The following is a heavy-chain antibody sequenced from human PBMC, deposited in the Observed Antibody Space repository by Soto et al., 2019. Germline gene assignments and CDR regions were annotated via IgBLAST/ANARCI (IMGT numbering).Heavy chain of an antibody. Sequence: PEGSLILSCAASGFTFSSYSMTWVRQAPGKGLEWVSTISGSGGGTYYADSVKGRFIISRDNSKNTLYLQMNSLRAEDTAVYYCAKCYYDILTGHVYWGRGPLVTVS. CDR2: ISGSGGGT. J-gene: IGHJ4*02. CDR3: AKCYYDILTGHVY. V-gene: IGHV3-23*01. D-gene: IGHD3-9*01. CDR1: GFTFSSYS.